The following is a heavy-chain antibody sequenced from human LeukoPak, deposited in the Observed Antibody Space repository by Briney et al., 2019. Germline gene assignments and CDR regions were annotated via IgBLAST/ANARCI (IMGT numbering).Heavy chain of an antibody. CDR1: GFTFSSHA. V-gene: IGHV3-30-3*01. Sequence: PGGSLGLSCAASGFTFSSHAMHWVRQAPGKGLEWVAVISSDGNNKYYADSVKGRFTISRDYSKNTLYLQMNSLRAEDTAVYYCARDHAIAVAEWFDPWGQGTLVTVSS. D-gene: IGHD6-19*01. CDR3: ARDHAIAVAEWFDP. CDR2: ISSDGNNK. J-gene: IGHJ5*02.